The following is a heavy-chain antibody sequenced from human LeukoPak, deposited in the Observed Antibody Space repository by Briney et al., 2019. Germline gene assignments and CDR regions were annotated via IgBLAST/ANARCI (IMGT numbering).Heavy chain of an antibody. CDR2: ISAYNGNT. D-gene: IGHD4-17*01. Sequence: ASVKVSCKASGYTFTSYGISWVRQAPGQGLEWMGWISAYNGNTNYAQKLQGRVTMTTDTSTSTAYMELRSLRSDDTAVYYCARDPIDYGDPGGRIDYWGQGTLVTVSS. V-gene: IGHV1-18*01. J-gene: IGHJ4*02. CDR1: GYTFTSYG. CDR3: ARDPIDYGDPGGRIDY.